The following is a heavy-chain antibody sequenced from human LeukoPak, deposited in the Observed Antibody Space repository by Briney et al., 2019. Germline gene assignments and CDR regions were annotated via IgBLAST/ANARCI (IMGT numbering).Heavy chain of an antibody. V-gene: IGHV3-66*02. CDR1: GFTVSSNY. Sequence: PGGSLRLSCPASGFTVSSNYMSWVRQAPGKGLEWVSVIYSGGSTYYADSVKGRFTISRDNSKNTLYLQMNSLRAEDTAGYYCASSSELLPLRYMPVCGKGTTVT. D-gene: IGHD1-26*01. CDR2: IYSGGST. J-gene: IGHJ6*03. CDR3: ASSSELLPLRYMPV.